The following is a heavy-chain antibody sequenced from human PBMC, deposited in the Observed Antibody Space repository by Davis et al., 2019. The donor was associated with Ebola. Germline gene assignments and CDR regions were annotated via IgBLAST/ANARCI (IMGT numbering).Heavy chain of an antibody. CDR1: GYSFSTYW. V-gene: IGHV5-51*01. J-gene: IGHJ4*02. D-gene: IGHD4-11*01. CDR2: IYPGDSDT. CDR3: ARQADYSYLY. Sequence: GESLKISCKGSGYSFSTYWIAWVRQMPGKGLEWMGIIYPGDSDTRYSPSFQGQVTISADKSISTAYLQWSSLKASDTAIYYCARQADYSYLYWGQGTLVTVSS.